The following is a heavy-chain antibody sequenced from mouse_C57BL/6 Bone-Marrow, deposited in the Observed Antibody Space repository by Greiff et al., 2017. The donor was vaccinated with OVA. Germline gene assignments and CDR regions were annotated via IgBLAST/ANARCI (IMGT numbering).Heavy chain of an antibody. CDR2: IYPSDSET. D-gene: IGHD3-1*01. CDR3: ARRGLRRAMDY. Sequence: QVQLQQPGAELVRPGSSVKLSCKASGYTFTSSWMDWVKQRPGQGLEWIGNIYPSDSETHYNQKFKDKATLTVDKSSSTAYMQLSSLTSEDSAVYYWARRGLRRAMDYWGQGTSVTVSS. J-gene: IGHJ4*01. CDR1: GYTFTSSW. V-gene: IGHV1-61*01.